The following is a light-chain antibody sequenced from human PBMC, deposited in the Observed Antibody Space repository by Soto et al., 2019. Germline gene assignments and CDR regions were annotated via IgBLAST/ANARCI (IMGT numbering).Light chain of an antibody. CDR1: QSVSRNS. CDR3: QQYGSSLYT. Sequence: EIVLTQSPGTLSLSPGERATLSCRASQSVSRNSLAWYQQKPGQAPRLLIYGASSRATGIPNRFSGSGSGTDFTLIISRLEHEDFAVFYCQQYGSSLYTFGQGTKLEIK. V-gene: IGKV3-20*01. J-gene: IGKJ2*01. CDR2: GAS.